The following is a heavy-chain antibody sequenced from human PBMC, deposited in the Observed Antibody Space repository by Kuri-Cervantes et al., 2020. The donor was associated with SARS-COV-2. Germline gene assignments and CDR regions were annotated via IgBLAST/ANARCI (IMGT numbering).Heavy chain of an antibody. CDR3: AWGVLTSKDFDY. J-gene: IGHJ4*02. D-gene: IGHD3-10*01. CDR2: ISAYNGNT. Sequence: ASVKVSCKVSGYTLTELSMHWVRQAPGQGLEWMGWISAYNGNTNYAQKLQGRVTMTTDTSTSTAHMELRSLRSDDTAVCHCAWGVLTSKDFDYWGQGTLVTVSS. V-gene: IGHV1-18*01. CDR1: GYTLTELS.